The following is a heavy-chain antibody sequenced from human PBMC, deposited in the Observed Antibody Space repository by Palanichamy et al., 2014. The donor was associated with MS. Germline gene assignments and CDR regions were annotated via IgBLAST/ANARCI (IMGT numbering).Heavy chain of an antibody. D-gene: IGHD1-26*01. V-gene: IGHV3-7*01. CDR3: TRDRGMGASKN. CDR2: IKHDGSEE. CDR1: GFTFSSYW. Sequence: EVLLVESGGDLVQPGGSLRPSCAASGFTFSSYWMSWVRQAPGKGLEWVANIKHDGSEESYVDSVKGRFAISRDNAKNSLYLQMNSLRVADTAVYYCTRDRGMGASKNWGQGTLVTVSS. J-gene: IGHJ4*02.